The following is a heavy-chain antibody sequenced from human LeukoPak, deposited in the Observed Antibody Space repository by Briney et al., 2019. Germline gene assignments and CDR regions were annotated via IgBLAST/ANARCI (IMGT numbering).Heavy chain of an antibody. CDR1: GGSITNSY. Sequence: PSETLSLTCTVSGGSITNSYWCWIRQPPGKGLESIGYIYYSGSTNYNPSLNSRVTISVDTSENQFSLKLTSVTAADTAAYYCARGARTFDYWGQGTLVTVSS. J-gene: IGHJ4*02. CDR2: IYYSGST. D-gene: IGHD1-7*01. CDR3: ARGARTFDY. V-gene: IGHV4-59*01.